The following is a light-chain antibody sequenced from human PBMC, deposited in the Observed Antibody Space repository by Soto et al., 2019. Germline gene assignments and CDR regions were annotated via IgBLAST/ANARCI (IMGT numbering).Light chain of an antibody. CDR1: QSVSSSS. V-gene: IGKV3-20*01. J-gene: IGKJ1*01. CDR3: QQYGSSPKT. Sequence: EIVMTQYPATLSVSPGERATLSCRASQSVSSSSLAWYQQKPGQAPRLLIYGASSRATGTPDRFSGSGFGTDFTLTISRLEPEDFAVFYCQQYGSSPKTFGQGTKVDI. CDR2: GAS.